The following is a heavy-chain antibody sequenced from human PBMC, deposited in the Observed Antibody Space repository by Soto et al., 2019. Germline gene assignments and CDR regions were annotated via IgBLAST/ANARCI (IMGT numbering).Heavy chain of an antibody. V-gene: IGHV1-2*02. D-gene: IGHD2-2*01. J-gene: IGHJ5*02. CDR3: ARDCDVAVPAALNWFDP. CDR1: GYTFTGYY. CDR2: INPNSGGT. Sequence: GASVKVSCKASGYTFTGYYMHWVRQAPGQGLEWMGWINPNSGGTNYAQKFQGRVTMTRDTSISTAYMELSRLRSDDTAVYYCARDCDVAVPAALNWFDPWGQGTLVTVSS.